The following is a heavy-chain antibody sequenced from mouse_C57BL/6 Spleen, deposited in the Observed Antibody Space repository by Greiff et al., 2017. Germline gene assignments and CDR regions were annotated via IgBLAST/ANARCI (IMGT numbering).Heavy chain of an antibody. V-gene: IGHV1-72*01. CDR1: GYTFTSYW. CDR3: ARWNYGNYGGYAMDY. J-gene: IGHJ4*01. D-gene: IGHD2-1*01. Sequence: QVQLQQPGAELVKPGASVKLSCKASGYTFTSYWMPWVKQRPGRGLGWIGRIDPNSGGTKYNEKFKSKATLTVDKPSSTAYMQRSSLTSEDSAVYYCARWNYGNYGGYAMDYWGQGTSVT. CDR2: IDPNSGGT.